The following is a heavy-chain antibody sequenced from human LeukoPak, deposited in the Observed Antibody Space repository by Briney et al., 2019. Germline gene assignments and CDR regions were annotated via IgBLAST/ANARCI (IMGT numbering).Heavy chain of an antibody. J-gene: IGHJ4*02. CDR1: GFTFSSYA. CDR3: AKNSGFSYGYYFDY. CDR2: VSGSGGST. Sequence: GGSLRLSSAASGFTFSSYAMSWVRQAPGKGLEWVSAVSGSGGSTYYADSVKGRFTISRDSSKNTLYLQMNNLRAEDTAVYYCAKNSGFSYGYYFDYWGQGTLVTVSS. V-gene: IGHV3-23*01. D-gene: IGHD5-18*01.